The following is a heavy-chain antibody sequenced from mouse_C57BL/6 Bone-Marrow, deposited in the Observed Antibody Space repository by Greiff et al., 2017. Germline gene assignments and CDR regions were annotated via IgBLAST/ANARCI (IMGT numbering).Heavy chain of an antibody. V-gene: IGHV7-3*01. Sequence: EVQVVESGGGLVQPGGSLSLSCAASGFTFTDYYMSWVRQPPGKALEWLGFIRNKANGYTTEYSASVKGRFTISRDNSQSILYLQMNALRAEDSATYYCARYISLFDYWGQGTTLTVSS. J-gene: IGHJ2*01. CDR3: ARYISLFDY. CDR1: GFTFTDYY. CDR2: IRNKANGYTT.